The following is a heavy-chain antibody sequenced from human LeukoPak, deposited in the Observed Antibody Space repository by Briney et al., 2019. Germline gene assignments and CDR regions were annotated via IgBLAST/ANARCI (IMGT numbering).Heavy chain of an antibody. CDR2: ISGSGGST. J-gene: IGHJ4*02. CDR1: GFTFSGYG. V-gene: IGHV3-23*01. D-gene: IGHD3-10*01. Sequence: QPGGSLRLSCAASGFTFSGYGMSWVRQAPGKGLEWVSAISGSGGSTYYADSVKGRFTISRDNSKNTLYLQMNSLRAEDTAVYYCAKDGVVRVVAWYFDYWGQGTLVTVSS. CDR3: AKDGVVRVVAWYFDY.